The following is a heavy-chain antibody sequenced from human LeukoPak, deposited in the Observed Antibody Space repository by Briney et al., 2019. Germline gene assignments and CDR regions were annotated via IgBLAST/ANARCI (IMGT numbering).Heavy chain of an antibody. D-gene: IGHD6-6*01. Sequence: GASVKVSCKASGYTFTSYYMHWVRQAPGQGLEWMGIINPSGGSTSYAQKFQGRVTMTRDTSTSTVYMELSSLRSEDTGIYYCAKIAARDTGEGYWGQGTPVTVSS. J-gene: IGHJ4*02. CDR3: AKIAARDTGEGY. V-gene: IGHV1-46*01. CDR1: GYTFTSYY. CDR2: INPSGGST.